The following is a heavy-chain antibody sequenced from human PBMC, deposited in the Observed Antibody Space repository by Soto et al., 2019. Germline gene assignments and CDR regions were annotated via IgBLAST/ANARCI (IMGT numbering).Heavy chain of an antibody. D-gene: IGHD2-15*01. J-gene: IGHJ6*04. CDR3: ARDDVLCDGGRCYGVPLDV. Sequence: ESGGGLVQPGGSLRLSCAASGFTVSSKYMSWFRQAPGKGLEWVSLIQNGGPTYYADSVKGRFTISRDTSENTLHLQMDSLRAEDTAVYYCARDDVLCDGGRCYGVPLDVWGNGTTVTVSS. CDR2: IQNGGPT. CDR1: GFTVSSKY. V-gene: IGHV3-66*01.